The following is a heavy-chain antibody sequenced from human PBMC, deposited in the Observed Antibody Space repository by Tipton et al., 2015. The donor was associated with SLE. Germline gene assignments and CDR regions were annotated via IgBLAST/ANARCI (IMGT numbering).Heavy chain of an antibody. Sequence: TLSLTCTVSGGSISRSNFYWAWIRQPPGKGLEWIGSFYYGKSTFYNPSLKSRVTISLDTSKNQFSLKVNSVTAADTAVYYCASLLWGGWPFDHWGQGTLVTVSS. CDR2: FYYGKST. D-gene: IGHD6-19*01. CDR1: GGSISRSNFY. J-gene: IGHJ4*02. V-gene: IGHV4-39*07. CDR3: ASLLWGGWPFDH.